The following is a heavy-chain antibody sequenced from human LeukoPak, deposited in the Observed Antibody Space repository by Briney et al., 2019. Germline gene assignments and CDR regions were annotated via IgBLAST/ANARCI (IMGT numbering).Heavy chain of an antibody. CDR1: GFTFSSYA. V-gene: IGHV3-30*04. CDR3: ARGADGVSSNSRGWFDP. D-gene: IGHD2-15*01. CDR2: ISYDGSNK. J-gene: IGHJ5*02. Sequence: HAGGSLRLSCAASGFTFSSYAMHWVRQAPGKGLEWVAVISYDGSNKYYADSVKGRFTISRDNAKNSLYLQMNSLRAEDTAVYSCARGADGVSSNSRGWFDPWGQGTLVTVSS.